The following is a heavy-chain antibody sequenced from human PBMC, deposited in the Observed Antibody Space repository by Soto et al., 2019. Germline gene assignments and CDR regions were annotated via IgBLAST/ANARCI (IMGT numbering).Heavy chain of an antibody. CDR1: GITFHSFA. Sequence: TGGSLRLSCEASGITFHSFAMSWVRQAPGKGLQWVSLISGGGDTTNYADSVKGRFTISRDNSKNMVYLQMNSLRPADTAVYYCANLNYDILTGYFAPWGQGTLVTVSS. CDR2: ISGGGDTT. J-gene: IGHJ4*02. V-gene: IGHV3-23*01. CDR3: ANLNYDILTGYFAP. D-gene: IGHD3-9*01.